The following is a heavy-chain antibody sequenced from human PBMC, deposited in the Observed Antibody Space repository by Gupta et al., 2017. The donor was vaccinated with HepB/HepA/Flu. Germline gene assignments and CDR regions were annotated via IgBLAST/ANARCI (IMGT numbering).Heavy chain of an antibody. Sequence: EVQLVESGGGLVQPGGSLRLSCAASRFTFSSYWMSWVRQAPGKGLEWVANIKQDGSEKYYVDSVKGRFTISRDNAKNSLYLQMNSLRAEDTAVYYCARAGGGGKKYYFDYWGQGTLVTVSS. CDR1: RFTFSSYW. D-gene: IGHD3-16*01. V-gene: IGHV3-7*01. J-gene: IGHJ4*02. CDR2: IKQDGSEK. CDR3: ARAGGGGKKYYFDY.